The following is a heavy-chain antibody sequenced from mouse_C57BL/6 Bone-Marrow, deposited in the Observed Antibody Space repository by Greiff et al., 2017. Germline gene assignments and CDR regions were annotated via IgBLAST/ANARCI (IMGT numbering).Heavy chain of an antibody. Sequence: VQRVESGPGLVQPSQSLSITCTVSGFSLTSYGVHWVRQSPGTGLEWLGVIWRGGSTDYNAAFMSRLSITKDNSKSQVFFKMNSLQADDTAIYYCAKNRGGYFFFDYWGQGTTLTVSS. CDR3: AKNRGGYFFFDY. V-gene: IGHV2-5*01. CDR1: GFSLTSYG. D-gene: IGHD2-3*01. J-gene: IGHJ2*01. CDR2: IWRGGST.